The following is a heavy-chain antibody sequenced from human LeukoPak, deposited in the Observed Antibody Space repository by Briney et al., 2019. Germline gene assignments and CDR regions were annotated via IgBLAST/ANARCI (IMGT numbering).Heavy chain of an antibody. CDR3: ARGESLWFGELSP. CDR2: MNPNSGNT. D-gene: IGHD3-10*01. Sequence: ASVKVSCKASGYTFTSYDINWVRQATGQGLEWMGWMNPNSGNTGYAQKFQGRVTMTRNTSISTAYMELSSLRSEDAAVYYCARGESLWFGELSPWGQGTLVTVSS. CDR1: GYTFTSYD. J-gene: IGHJ5*02. V-gene: IGHV1-8*01.